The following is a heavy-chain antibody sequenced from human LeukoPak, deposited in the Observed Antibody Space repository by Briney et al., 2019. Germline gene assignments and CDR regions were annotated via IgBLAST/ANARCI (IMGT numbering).Heavy chain of an antibody. Sequence: ASETLSLTRTVSGGSISSYWSWIRQSPGKGLEWIGYIYFSGTTNYNPSLKSRLTITIDTSRNQFSLKLSSVTAADTAIYYCVSGGSYLTKWGQGTLVTVSS. CDR1: GGSISSY. CDR2: IYFSGTT. V-gene: IGHV4-59*01. D-gene: IGHD3-10*01. J-gene: IGHJ4*02. CDR3: VSGGSYLTK.